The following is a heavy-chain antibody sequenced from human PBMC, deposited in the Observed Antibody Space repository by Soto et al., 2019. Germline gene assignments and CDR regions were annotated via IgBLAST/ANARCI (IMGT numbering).Heavy chain of an antibody. D-gene: IGHD6-6*01. J-gene: IGHJ6*02. Sequence: EVQLVESGGVVVQPGGSLRLSCAASGFTFDDYTMHWVRQAPGKGLEWVSLISWDGGSTYYADSVKGRFTISRDNSKNSLYLQMNSLRTEDTALYYCAKDYAPLARXYYYYYGMDVWGQGTTVTVSS. CDR1: GFTFDDYT. CDR3: AKDYAPLARXYYYYYGMDV. V-gene: IGHV3-43*01. CDR2: ISWDGGST.